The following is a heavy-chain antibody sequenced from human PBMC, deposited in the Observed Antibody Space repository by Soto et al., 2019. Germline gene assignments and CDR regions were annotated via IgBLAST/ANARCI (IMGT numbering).Heavy chain of an antibody. D-gene: IGHD6-13*01. CDR2: ISAYNGNT. CDR1: GYPFDTYS. CDR3: ARDLTPLYSSSWYSYYYYYGMDV. J-gene: IGHJ6*02. Sequence: GASVKVSCKASGYPFDTYSINWVRQAPGQGLEWMGWISAYNGNTNYAQKLKGRVTMTTDTSTSTAYMELRSLRSDDTAVYYCARDLTPLYSSSWYSYYYYYGMDVWGQGTTVTVSS. V-gene: IGHV1-18*01.